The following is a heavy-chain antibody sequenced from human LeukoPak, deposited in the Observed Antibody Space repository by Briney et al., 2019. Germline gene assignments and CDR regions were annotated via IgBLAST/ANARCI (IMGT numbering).Heavy chain of an antibody. V-gene: IGHV4-34*01. J-gene: IGHJ4*02. CDR2: INHSGRT. Sequence: SETLSLTCAVYGGSFSGYYWSWIRQPPGKGLEWIGDINHSGRTNYNPSLKSRVTISVDTSKNQFSLKLSSVTAADTAVYYCARGGDSGSYLDYWGQGTLVTVSS. D-gene: IGHD1-26*01. CDR3: ARGGDSGSYLDY. CDR1: GGSFSGYY.